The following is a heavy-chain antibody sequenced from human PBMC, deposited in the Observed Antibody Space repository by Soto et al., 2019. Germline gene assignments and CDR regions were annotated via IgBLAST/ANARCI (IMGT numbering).Heavy chain of an antibody. Sequence: EVQLVESGGGLVQPGGSLRLSCAASGFTFSSYWMHWVHQVPGKGLVCVSRINSDGSSTSYADSVRGRFTVSRDNAKNTLYLQMNSLRAEEVAVYYCARSEWLVTWGQGTLVTFSS. J-gene: IGHJ4*02. CDR1: GFTFSSYW. V-gene: IGHV3-74*01. D-gene: IGHD6-19*01. CDR3: ARSEWLVT. CDR2: INSDGSST.